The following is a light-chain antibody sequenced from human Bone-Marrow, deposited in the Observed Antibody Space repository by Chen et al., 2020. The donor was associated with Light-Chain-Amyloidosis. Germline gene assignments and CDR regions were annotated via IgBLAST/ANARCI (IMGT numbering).Light chain of an antibody. CDR3: SSFTSSSSYV. CDR1: SGDVGTYNY. V-gene: IGLV2-14*01. Sequence: QSALTQPASVSGSPGQSITISCTGTSGDVGTYNYVSWYQPHPAKAPKVMIYAVSNQPSGVSKRFSGSKSGNTASLTISGLQAEDEADYYCSSFTSSSSYVFGPGTKVTVL. CDR2: AVS. J-gene: IGLJ1*01.